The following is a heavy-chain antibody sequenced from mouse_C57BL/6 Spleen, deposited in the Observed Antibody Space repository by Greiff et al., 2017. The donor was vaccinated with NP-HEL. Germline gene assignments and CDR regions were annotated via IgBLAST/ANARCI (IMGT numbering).Heavy chain of an antibody. J-gene: IGHJ1*03. CDR2: IDPANGNT. Sequence: VQLQQSVAELVRPGASVKLSCTASGFHIKNTYMHWVKQRPEQGLEWIGRIDPANGNTKYAPKFQGKATITADTSSNTAYLQLSSLTSEDTAIYYCARLSNYWYFDVWGTGTTVTVSS. CDR3: ARLSNYWYFDV. CDR1: GFHIKNTY. V-gene: IGHV14-3*01. D-gene: IGHD2-5*01.